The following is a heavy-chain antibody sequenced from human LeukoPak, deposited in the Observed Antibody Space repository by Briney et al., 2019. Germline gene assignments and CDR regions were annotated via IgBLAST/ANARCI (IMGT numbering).Heavy chain of an antibody. J-gene: IGHJ3*01. Sequence: GRSLRLSCAASGFTFSSYGMHWVRQAPGKGLEWVAVIWYDGSNKYYADSVKGRFTISRDNSKNTLYLQMNSLRAEDTAVYYCARDGFGSSTSCYYDWGQGTMVTVSS. CDR3: ARDGFGSSTSCYYD. V-gene: IGHV3-33*01. D-gene: IGHD2-2*01. CDR2: IWYDGSNK. CDR1: GFTFSSYG.